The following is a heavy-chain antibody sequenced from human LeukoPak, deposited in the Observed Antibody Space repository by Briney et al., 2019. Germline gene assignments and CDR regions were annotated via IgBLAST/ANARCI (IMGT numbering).Heavy chain of an antibody. V-gene: IGHV4-34*01. Sequence: SETLSLTCTVSGGSISSYYWSWIRQPPGKGVEWIGEISHSGNTNYNPSLKSRVTISVDPSKNQFSLKLSSVTAADTAVYYCARSRQIFGVAENWFDPWGQGTLVTVSS. D-gene: IGHD3-3*01. CDR1: GGSISSYY. CDR3: ARSRQIFGVAENWFDP. J-gene: IGHJ5*02. CDR2: ISHSGNT.